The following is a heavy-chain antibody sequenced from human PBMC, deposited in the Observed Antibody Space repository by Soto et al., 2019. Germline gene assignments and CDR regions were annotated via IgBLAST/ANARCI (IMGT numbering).Heavy chain of an antibody. CDR3: ARGDYDSSGYYPQGFHWYFDL. V-gene: IGHV4-31*03. CDR1: GGSISSGGYY. Sequence: QVQLQESGPGLVNPSQTLSLTCTVSGGSISSGGYYWSWIRQHPGKGLEWIGYIYYSGSTYYNPSLKSRVTISVDTSKNQFSLKLSSVTAADTAVYYCARGDYDSSGYYPQGFHWYFDLWGRGTLVTVSS. J-gene: IGHJ2*01. D-gene: IGHD3-22*01. CDR2: IYYSGST.